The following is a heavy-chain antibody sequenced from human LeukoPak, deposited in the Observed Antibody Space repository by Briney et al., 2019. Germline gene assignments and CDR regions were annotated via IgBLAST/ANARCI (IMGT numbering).Heavy chain of an antibody. CDR3: ALLWFGESNWFDP. D-gene: IGHD3-10*01. Sequence: SETLSLTCTVSGGSISSSSYYWGWIRQPPGKGLEWIGTISYIGSTYYNPSLKSRVTMSVDTSKNQFSLNLTSVTAADTAVYYCALLWFGESNWFDPWGQGTLVTVSS. V-gene: IGHV4-39*01. J-gene: IGHJ5*02. CDR2: ISYIGST. CDR1: GGSISSSSYY.